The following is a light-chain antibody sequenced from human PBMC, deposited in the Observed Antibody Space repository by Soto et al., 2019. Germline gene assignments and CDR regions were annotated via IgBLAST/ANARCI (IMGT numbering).Light chain of an antibody. CDR1: DIGRNS. J-gene: IGLJ1*01. CDR2: ADS. Sequence: SYELTQPPSVSVAPGQTAKITCGGDDIGRNSVHWYQQRPGQAPVLVVYADSDRPSGIPERLSGSKSANTATLTISRVEAGDEADYYCQVWHSSRDHYVFGTGTKLTVL. V-gene: IGLV3-21*02. CDR3: QVWHSSRDHYV.